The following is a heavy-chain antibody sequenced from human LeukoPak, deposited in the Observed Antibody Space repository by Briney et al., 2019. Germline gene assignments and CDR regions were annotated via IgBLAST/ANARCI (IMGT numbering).Heavy chain of an antibody. CDR3: ARGPYSYDSSGAFDI. CDR2: INHSGST. D-gene: IGHD3-22*01. V-gene: IGHV4-34*01. Sequence: SETLSLTCAVYGGSFSGYYWSWIRQPPEKGLEWIGEINHSGSTNYNPSLKSRVTISVDTSKNQFSLKLSSVTAADTAVYFCARGPYSYDSSGAFDIWGQGTMVTVSS. CDR1: GGSFSGYY. J-gene: IGHJ3*02.